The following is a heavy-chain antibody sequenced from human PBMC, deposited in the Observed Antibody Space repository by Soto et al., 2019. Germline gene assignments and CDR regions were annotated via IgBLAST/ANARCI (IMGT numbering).Heavy chain of an antibody. Sequence: GASVKVSWKASGGTFSSYAISWVRQAPGQGLEWMGGIIPIFGTANYAQKFQGRVTITADESTSTAYMELSSLRSEDTAVYYCARGVESSGWYDEVWFDPWGQGTLVTVSS. V-gene: IGHV1-69*13. CDR2: IIPIFGTA. J-gene: IGHJ5*02. D-gene: IGHD6-19*01. CDR3: ARGVESSGWYDEVWFDP. CDR1: GGTFSSYA.